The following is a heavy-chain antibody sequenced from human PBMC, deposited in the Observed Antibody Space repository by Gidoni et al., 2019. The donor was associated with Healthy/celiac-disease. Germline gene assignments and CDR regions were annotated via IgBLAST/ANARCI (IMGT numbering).Heavy chain of an antibody. V-gene: IGHV3-64D*08. CDR2: ISSNGGST. J-gene: IGHJ5*02. CDR1: GFTFSSYA. D-gene: IGHD5-12*01. CDR3: VKDQGDGYNYWDWFDP. Sequence: EVQLVESGGGLVQPGGSLRLSCSASGFTFSSYAMHWVRQAPGKGLEYVSAISSNGGSTYYADSVKGRFTISRDKSKNTLYLQMSSLRAEDTAVYYCVKDQGDGYNYWDWFDPWGQGTLVTVSS.